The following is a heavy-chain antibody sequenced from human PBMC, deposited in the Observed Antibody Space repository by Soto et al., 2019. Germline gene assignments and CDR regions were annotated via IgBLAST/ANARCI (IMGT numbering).Heavy chain of an antibody. J-gene: IGHJ4*02. CDR1: GFTFSSHC. V-gene: IGHV3-74*01. CDR3: AVAVAGPTAIGY. D-gene: IGHD6-19*01. CDR2: INSDGSST. Sequence: PRGSLRFSCTAPGFTFSSHCMHSVRQDPGKGLVWVSRINSDGSSTSYADSVKGRFTISRDNAKNTLYLQMNSLRAEDTAVYYCAVAVAGPTAIGYWGQGTLVTVSS.